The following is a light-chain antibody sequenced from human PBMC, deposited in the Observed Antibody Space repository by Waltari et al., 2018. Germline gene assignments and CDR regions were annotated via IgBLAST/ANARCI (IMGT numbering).Light chain of an antibody. V-gene: IGKV3-20*01. J-gene: IGKJ1*01. CDR1: QSVSSRF. CDR3: QQYSTSPTWT. CDR2: GAS. Sequence: EIVLTQSPGTLSLSPGERATLSCRASQSVSSRFLAWYQQKPGQAPRLLIYGASSRATGIPDRFSGSGSGTDFTLTISRLEPEDFAVYYCQQYSTSPTWTFGQGTKVEIK.